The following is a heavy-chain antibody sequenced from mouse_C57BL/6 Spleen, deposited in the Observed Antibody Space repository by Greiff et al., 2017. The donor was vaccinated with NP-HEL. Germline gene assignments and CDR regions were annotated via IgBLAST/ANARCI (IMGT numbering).Heavy chain of an antibody. D-gene: IGHD2-5*01. Sequence: EVQLQQSGPELVKPGASVKISCKASGYSFTGYYMNWVKQSPEKSLEWIGEINPSTGGTTYNQKFKAKATLTVDKSSSTAYMQLKSLTSEDSAVYYCAFYSNYRSSYFDYWGQGTTLTVSS. CDR3: AFYSNYRSSYFDY. J-gene: IGHJ2*01. CDR2: INPSTGGT. V-gene: IGHV1-42*01. CDR1: GYSFTGYY.